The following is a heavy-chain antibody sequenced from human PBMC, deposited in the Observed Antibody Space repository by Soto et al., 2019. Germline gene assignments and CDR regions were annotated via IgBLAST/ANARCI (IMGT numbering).Heavy chain of an antibody. CDR2: INSDGST. D-gene: IGHD5-18*01. CDR3: ARSGYSFAWGY. Sequence: EVQLVESGGGLIPPGGSLRLSCAASGFLVNSAYMTWVRQAPGKALEWLSMINSDGSTLYSESVKGRLTISRDNSKNRLELQMNSLRAEDTAMYYCARSGYSFAWGYWGQGTLVIVTS. V-gene: IGHV3-53*01. J-gene: IGHJ4*02. CDR1: GFLVNSAY.